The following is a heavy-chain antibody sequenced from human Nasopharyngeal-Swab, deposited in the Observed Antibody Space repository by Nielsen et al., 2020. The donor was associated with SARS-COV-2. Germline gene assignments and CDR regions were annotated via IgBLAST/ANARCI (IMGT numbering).Heavy chain of an antibody. J-gene: IGHJ3*02. V-gene: IGHV1-24*01. D-gene: IGHD3-3*01. CDR1: GYTLTVLP. Sequence: ASVKVSCKVSGYTLTVLPIHWVRQAPGKGLEWMETVFPEDGEPIYAQNFQGRVTMTEDTSTYTAYLELSSLRSEDTAVYYCASEGSGVFGVVIYAFDIWGPGTLVTVSS. CDR3: ASEGSGVFGVVIYAFDI. CDR2: VFPEDGEP.